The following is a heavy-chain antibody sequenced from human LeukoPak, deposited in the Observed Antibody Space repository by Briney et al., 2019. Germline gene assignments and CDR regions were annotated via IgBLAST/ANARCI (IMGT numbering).Heavy chain of an antibody. V-gene: IGHV4-34*01. J-gene: IGHJ4*02. CDR1: GGSFSGYY. CDR3: ARNGDYYFDY. CDR2: INHSGST. Sequence: SETLSLXCAVYGGSFSGYYWSWIRQPPGKGLEWIGEINHSGSTNYNPSLKSRVTISVDTSKNQFSLKLSSVTAADTAVYYCARNGDYYFDYWGQGTLVTASS. D-gene: IGHD4-17*01.